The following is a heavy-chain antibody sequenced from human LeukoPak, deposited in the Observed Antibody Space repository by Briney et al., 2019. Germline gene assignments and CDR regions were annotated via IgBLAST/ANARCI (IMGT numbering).Heavy chain of an antibody. D-gene: IGHD4-23*01. J-gene: IGHJ4*02. CDR3: ASSDYGGMYFDY. Sequence: SETLSLTCTVSGGSISSYFWSWIRQPPGKGLECIGYIYYSGSTNYNPSLKSRVTISVDASKNQFSLKLTSVTAADTALYYCASSDYGGMYFDYWGQGTLVTVSS. V-gene: IGHV4-59*01. CDR1: GGSISSYF. CDR2: IYYSGST.